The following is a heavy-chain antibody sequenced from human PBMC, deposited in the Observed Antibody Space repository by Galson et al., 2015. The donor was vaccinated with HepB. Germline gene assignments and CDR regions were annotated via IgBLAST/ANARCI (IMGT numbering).Heavy chain of an antibody. J-gene: IGHJ5*02. CDR3: TTDRVVVPAAIDWFDP. Sequence: SLRLSCAASGFTFSNARMSWVRQAPGKGLEWVGRIKSKTDGGTTDYAAPVKGRFTISRDDSKNTLYLQMNSLKTEDTAVYYCTTDRVVVPAAIDWFDPWGQGTLVTVSS. CDR1: GFTFSNAR. V-gene: IGHV3-15*01. CDR2: IKSKTDGGTT. D-gene: IGHD2-2*01.